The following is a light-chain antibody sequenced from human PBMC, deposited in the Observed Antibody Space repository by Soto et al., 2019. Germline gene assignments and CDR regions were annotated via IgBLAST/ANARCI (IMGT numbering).Light chain of an antibody. CDR1: NSNIGSNP. CDR2: HNN. V-gene: IGLV1-44*01. Sequence: QSVLTQPPSASGTPGQRVTISCSGSNSNIGSNPVHWYQQLPGTAPKLLIHHNNQRPSGVADRFSGSKSGTSASLAISGLQSEDEAAYYCAAWDDSLNGVLFGGGTKLTVL. CDR3: AAWDDSLNGVL. J-gene: IGLJ2*01.